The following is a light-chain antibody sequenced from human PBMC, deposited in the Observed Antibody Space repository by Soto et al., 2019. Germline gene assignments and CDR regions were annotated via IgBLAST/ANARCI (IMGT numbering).Light chain of an antibody. CDR1: QSVPSNY. J-gene: IGKJ1*01. CDR2: GAS. CDR3: QQYGSSKT. V-gene: IGKV3-20*01. Sequence: ENVLTQSPGTLSLSPGERATLSCRASQSVPSNYLAWYQQKPGQAPRLLIYGASSRATGIPDRFSGSGSGTDFTLTISRLEPEAYAVYYCQQYGSSKTFGQGTKVEIK.